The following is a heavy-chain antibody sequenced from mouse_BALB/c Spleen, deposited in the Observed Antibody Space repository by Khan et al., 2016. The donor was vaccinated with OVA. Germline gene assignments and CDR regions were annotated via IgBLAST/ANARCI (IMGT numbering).Heavy chain of an antibody. J-gene: IGHJ3*01. D-gene: IGHD2-3*01. CDR1: GFNIKDYY. V-gene: IGHV14-1*02. CDR2: IDPENGNT. CDR3: TRDGYSPGFAY. Sequence: EVELVESGAELVRPGALVKLSCKASGFNIKDYYMHWVKQRPEQGLVWIGRIDPENGNTIYDPKFQGKASITSDTSSNTAYLQLSSLTSEDTAVYYCTRDGYSPGFAYWGQGTRVTVSA.